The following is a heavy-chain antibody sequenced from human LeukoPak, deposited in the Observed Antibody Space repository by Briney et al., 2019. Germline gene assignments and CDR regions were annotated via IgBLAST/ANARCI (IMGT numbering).Heavy chain of an antibody. CDR3: ARRTCGGDCYGWGGLYYYYGMDV. V-gene: IGHV4-59*08. CDR1: GGSISSYY. D-gene: IGHD2-21*02. Sequence: SETLSLTCTVSGGSISSYYWSWIRQPPGKGLEWIGYIYYSGSTNYNPSLKSRVTISVDTSKNQFSLKLSSVTAADTAVYYCARRTCGGDCYGWGGLYYYYGMDVWGQGTTVTVSS. J-gene: IGHJ6*02. CDR2: IYYSGST.